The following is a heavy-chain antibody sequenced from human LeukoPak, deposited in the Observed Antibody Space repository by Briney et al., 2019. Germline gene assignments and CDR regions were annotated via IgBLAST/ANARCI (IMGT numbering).Heavy chain of an antibody. CDR1: GYTFTSYG. J-gene: IGHJ4*02. Sequence: ASVKVSCKASGYTFTSYGISWVRQAPGQGLEWMGWISAYNGNTNYAQKLQGRDTMTTDTSTSTAYMELRSLRSDDTAVYYCARVFQYSGSTWADYWGQGTLVTVSS. CDR3: ARVFQYSGSTWADY. D-gene: IGHD1-26*01. V-gene: IGHV1-18*01. CDR2: ISAYNGNT.